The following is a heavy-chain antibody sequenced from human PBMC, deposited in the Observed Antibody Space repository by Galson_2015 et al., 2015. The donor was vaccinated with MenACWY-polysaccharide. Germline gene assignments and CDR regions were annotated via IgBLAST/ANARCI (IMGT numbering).Heavy chain of an antibody. CDR3: ARERGAGGTYFNC. CDR1: GYTFTGYY. J-gene: IGHJ4*02. V-gene: IGHV1-2*06. CDR2: INPHSGAT. Sequence: SVKVSCRASGYTFTGYYIHWVRQAPGQGLEWMGRINPHSGATNCAQKFQDRVTMTRDTSISTAYMELRRLSSDDTAVYYCARERGAGGTYFNCWGQGTLVAFSS.